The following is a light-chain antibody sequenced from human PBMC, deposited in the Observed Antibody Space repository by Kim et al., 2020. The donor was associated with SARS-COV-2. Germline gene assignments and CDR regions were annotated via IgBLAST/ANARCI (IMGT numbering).Light chain of an antibody. CDR1: QGISNY. Sequence: ASGGDRGTIHCRASQGISNYLAWYPQKPGKVPKPLIHAASTLQSGVPSRVSGSGSGTDFTLTISRLQAEDVANYYCQKYNSAPLGFGGGTKVDIK. V-gene: IGKV1-27*01. J-gene: IGKJ4*01. CDR2: AAS. CDR3: QKYNSAPLG.